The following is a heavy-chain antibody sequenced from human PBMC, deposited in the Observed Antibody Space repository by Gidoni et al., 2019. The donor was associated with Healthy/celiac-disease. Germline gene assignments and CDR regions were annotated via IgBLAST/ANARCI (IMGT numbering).Heavy chain of an antibody. J-gene: IGHJ6*03. CDR1: GYTFTSYY. CDR2: INPSGGST. D-gene: IGHD3-3*01. V-gene: IGHV1-46*01. CDR3: ARVNYDFWSGYYSSYYMDV. Sequence: QVQLVQSGAEVQKPGASVNVSCKASGYTFTSYYMHWVRQAPGQGLEWMGIINPSGGSTSYAQKFQGRVTMTRDTSTSTVYMELSSLRSEDTAVYYCARVNYDFWSGYYSSYYMDVWGKGTTVTVSS.